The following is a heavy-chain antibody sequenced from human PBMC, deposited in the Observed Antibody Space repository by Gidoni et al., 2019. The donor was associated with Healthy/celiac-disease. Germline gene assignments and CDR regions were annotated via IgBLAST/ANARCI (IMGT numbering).Heavy chain of an antibody. Sequence: EVQLVESGGGLVQPGGSLRLSCAASGFTFSSYEMNWVRQAPGKGLGWVSYISSSGSTIYYADSVKGRFTISRDNAKNSLYLQMNSLRAEDTAVYYCAPPQGSSFDYWGQGTLVTVSS. CDR1: GFTFSSYE. CDR2: ISSSGSTI. V-gene: IGHV3-48*03. J-gene: IGHJ4*02. CDR3: APPQGSSFDY.